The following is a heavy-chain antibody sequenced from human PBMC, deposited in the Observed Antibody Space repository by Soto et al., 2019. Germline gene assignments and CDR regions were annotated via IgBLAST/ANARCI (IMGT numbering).Heavy chain of an antibody. Sequence: GGSLRLSCAASGFTFYTYGIHWVRQAPGKGLEWVAIVSYDGTDTDFADSVKGRFTISRDNSKNTVYLQMNSLRPDDTAIYYCAKVDTPMVTHYYYYGMDVWGQGTTVTVSS. V-gene: IGHV3-30*18. CDR2: VSYDGTDT. J-gene: IGHJ6*02. D-gene: IGHD5-18*01. CDR3: AKVDTPMVTHYYYYGMDV. CDR1: GFTFYTYG.